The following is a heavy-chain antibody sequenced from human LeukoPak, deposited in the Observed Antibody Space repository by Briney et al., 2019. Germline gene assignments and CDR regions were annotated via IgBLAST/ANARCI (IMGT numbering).Heavy chain of an antibody. D-gene: IGHD3-9*01. CDR2: IYHSGST. CDR1: GYSISSGYY. CDR3: ARRRGRSYDILTGNSNYFDY. Sequence: SETLSLTCAVSGYSISSGYYWGWIRQPPGQGLEWIGIIYHSGSTYYNPSLKSRVTISVDTSKNQFSLKLSSVTAADTAVYYCARRRGRSYDILTGNSNYFDYWGQGTLVTVSS. J-gene: IGHJ4*02. V-gene: IGHV4-38-2*01.